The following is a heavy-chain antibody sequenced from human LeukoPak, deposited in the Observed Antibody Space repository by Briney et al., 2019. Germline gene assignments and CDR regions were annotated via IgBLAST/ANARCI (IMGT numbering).Heavy chain of an antibody. J-gene: IGHJ3*02. CDR1: EYTFSVYH. CDR3: ARVTGYYYESSGYYHHAFDI. D-gene: IGHD3-22*01. V-gene: IGHV1-2*02. Sequence: ASVKVPCKASEYTFSVYHIHWVRLAPGQGLEWMAWINPNSGGTNYEQKLQGRVTMTRDTSISTAYMELSRLRSDDTAVYYCARVTGYYYESSGYYHHAFDIWGQGTMVTVSS. CDR2: INPNSGGT.